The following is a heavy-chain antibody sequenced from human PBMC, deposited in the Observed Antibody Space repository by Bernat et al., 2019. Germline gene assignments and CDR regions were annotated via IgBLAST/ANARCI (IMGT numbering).Heavy chain of an antibody. V-gene: IGHV3-30*19. CDR2: IWYDASNK. Sequence: QVQLVESGGGVVQPGRSLRLSCAASGFTFSSYGMHWVRQAPGEGLEWVAVIWYDASNKYYADSVKGRFTISRDNSKKTLYLQMNSLRAEDTAVYYCARDDPTQPSPLDYWGQGTLVTVSS. D-gene: IGHD4-11*01. CDR1: GFTFSSYG. J-gene: IGHJ4*02. CDR3: ARDDPTQPSPLDY.